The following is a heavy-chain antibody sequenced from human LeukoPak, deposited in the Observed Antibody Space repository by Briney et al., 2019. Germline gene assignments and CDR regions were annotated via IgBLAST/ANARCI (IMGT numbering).Heavy chain of an antibody. Sequence: PSETLSLTCTVSGGSISSSSYYWGWIRQPPGKGLDWIGSIYYSGSAYYNPSLKSRVAISVDTSKNQFSLKLSSVTAADTAVYYCASLQYQYYFDYWGQGTLVTVSS. CDR1: GGSISSSSYY. J-gene: IGHJ4*02. V-gene: IGHV4-39*01. CDR2: IYYSGSA. D-gene: IGHD4-11*01. CDR3: ASLQYQYYFDY.